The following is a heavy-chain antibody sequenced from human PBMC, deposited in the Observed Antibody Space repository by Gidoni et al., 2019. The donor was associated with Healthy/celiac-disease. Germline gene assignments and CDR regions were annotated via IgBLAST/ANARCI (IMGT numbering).Heavy chain of an antibody. CDR3: AKDSLFGGVYYYYGMDV. J-gene: IGHJ6*02. D-gene: IGHD3-10*01. CDR1: GFTFSSYG. V-gene: IGHV3-30*18. Sequence: QVQLVESGGGVVQPGRSLRLSCAASGFTFSSYGMQWVRQDPGKGLEWVAVISYDGSNKYYADSVKGRFTISRDNSKNTLYLQINSLRAEDTAVYYCAKDSLFGGVYYYYGMDVWGQGTTVTVSS. CDR2: ISYDGSNK.